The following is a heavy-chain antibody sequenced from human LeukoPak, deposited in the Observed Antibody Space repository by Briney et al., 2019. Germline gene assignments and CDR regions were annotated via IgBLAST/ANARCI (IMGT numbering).Heavy chain of an antibody. J-gene: IGHJ4*02. D-gene: IGHD5-24*01. CDR2: INSDGSST. Sequence: TGGSLRLSCAASGFTFSSYWMHWVRQAPGKGLMWVSRINSDGSSTSYADSVKGRFTISRDNAKNTLYLQMNSLRAEDTAVYYCASASRDGYFYWGQGILVTVSS. CDR1: GFTFSSYW. V-gene: IGHV3-74*01. CDR3: ASASRDGYFY.